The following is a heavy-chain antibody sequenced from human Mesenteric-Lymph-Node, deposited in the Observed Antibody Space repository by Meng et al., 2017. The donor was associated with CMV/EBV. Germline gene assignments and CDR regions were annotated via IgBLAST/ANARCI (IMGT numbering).Heavy chain of an antibody. CDR1: GFSFNSYG. Sequence: GESLKISCVASGFSFNSYGMNWVRLAPGKGLEWVSLIGADGRRVFYAESLKGRFTVSRDNAKKSMFLQMDSLRVEDTALYYCARAGGLRVTDCDFWGQGTLVTVSS. V-gene: IGHV3-48*01. CDR3: ARAGGLRVTDCDF. CDR2: IGADGRRV. J-gene: IGHJ4*02. D-gene: IGHD2-21*02.